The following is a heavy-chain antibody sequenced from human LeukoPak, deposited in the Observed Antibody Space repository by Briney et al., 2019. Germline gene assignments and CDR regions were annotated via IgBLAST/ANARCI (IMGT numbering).Heavy chain of an antibody. V-gene: IGHV3-7*03. CDR1: GFTFTTFW. CDR3: ARAWDI. J-gene: IGHJ3*02. CDR2: IGQDGGEK. Sequence: GGSLRLSCAASGFTFTTFWMHWVRQAPGKGLEWMANIGQDGGEKYYVDSVKGRFTISRDNPKNSLYLQMSSLRAEDTAVYYCARAWDIWGQGTMVAVSS.